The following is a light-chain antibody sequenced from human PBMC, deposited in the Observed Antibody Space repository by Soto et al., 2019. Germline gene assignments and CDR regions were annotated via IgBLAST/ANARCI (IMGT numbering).Light chain of an antibody. Sequence: AIQMTQSPSSLSASVGDRVTITCRASQAIRNDLGWYQQKPGKAPELLIYASSTLQTGVPSRFSGGGSGTHFTLTINSLQPEDFATYYCQQTNSFPFTFGQGTRLDIK. J-gene: IGKJ2*01. CDR3: QQTNSFPFT. CDR2: ASS. V-gene: IGKV1-6*01. CDR1: QAIRND.